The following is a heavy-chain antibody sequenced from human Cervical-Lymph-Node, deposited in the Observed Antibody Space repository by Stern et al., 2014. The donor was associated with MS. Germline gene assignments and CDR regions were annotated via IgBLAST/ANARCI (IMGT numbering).Heavy chain of an antibody. J-gene: IGHJ4*02. V-gene: IGHV4-31*11. CDR2: IYYSGST. D-gene: IGHD2-21*02. CDR1: GGSLASSTGGYF. CDR3: ARVAYCGGDCSAFDS. Sequence: VQLVESGPGLVKPSQTLSLICAVSGGSLASSTGGYFWSWIRQPPGKGLEWIGFIYYSGSTYYNPSLKRRTTISVDKSKNQVSLRLTSMTAADTAVYYCARVAYCGGDCSAFDSWGQGTLVTVSS.